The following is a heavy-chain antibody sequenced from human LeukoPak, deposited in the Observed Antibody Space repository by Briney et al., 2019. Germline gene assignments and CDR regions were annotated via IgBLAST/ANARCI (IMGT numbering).Heavy chain of an antibody. J-gene: IGHJ4*02. Sequence: SVKVSCKASGGTFSSYAISWVRQAPGQGLEWMGRIIPILGIANYAQKFQGRVTTTADKSTSTAYMELSSLRSEDTAVYYCAKASWVSSADAVLWGQGTLVTVSS. CDR3: AKASWVSSADAVL. V-gene: IGHV1-69*04. CDR2: IIPILGIA. CDR1: GGTFSSYA. D-gene: IGHD3-16*01.